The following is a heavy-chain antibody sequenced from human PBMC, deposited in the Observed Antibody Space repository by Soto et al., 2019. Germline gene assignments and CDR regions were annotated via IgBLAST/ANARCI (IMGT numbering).Heavy chain of an antibody. V-gene: IGHV3-23*01. CDR2: IGGGST. Sequence: GGSLRLSCAASGFTFSSYAMSWVRQAPGKGLEWVSAIGGGSTYYADSVKGRFTISRDNSKNTLSLQMNSLRGEDTAVYYCAKFGDQRGHFYYYMDVWGKGTTVTVSS. J-gene: IGHJ6*03. D-gene: IGHD4-17*01. CDR1: GFTFSSYA. CDR3: AKFGDQRGHFYYYMDV.